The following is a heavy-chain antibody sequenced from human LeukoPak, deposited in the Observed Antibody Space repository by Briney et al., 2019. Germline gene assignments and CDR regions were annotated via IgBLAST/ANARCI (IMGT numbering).Heavy chain of an antibody. J-gene: IGHJ4*02. CDR3: ARHAGGDYYDSGGYYYPFDY. CDR1: GGSISSSSYY. D-gene: IGHD3-22*01. Sequence: PSETLSLTCTVSGGSISSSSYYWGWIRQPPGKGLEWIGSINYSGSTYYNPSLKSRVTISVDTSKNQYSLKLSSVTAADTAVYYCARHAGGDYYDSGGYYYPFDYWGKGTLVTVSS. CDR2: INYSGST. V-gene: IGHV4-39*01.